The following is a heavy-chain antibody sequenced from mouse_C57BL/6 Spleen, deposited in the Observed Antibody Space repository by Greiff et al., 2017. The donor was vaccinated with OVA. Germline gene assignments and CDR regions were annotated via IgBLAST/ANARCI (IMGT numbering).Heavy chain of an antibody. Sequence: QVQLQQSGAELVKPGASVKISCKASGYAFSSYWMNWVKQRPGKGLEWIGQIYPGDGDTNDNGKYKGKATLTADKYSSTAYMQLSSLTSEDSAVYFWARPHYYGSSYYFDVWGTGTTVTVSS. V-gene: IGHV1-80*01. CDR1: GYAFSSYW. CDR2: IYPGDGDT. D-gene: IGHD1-1*01. CDR3: ARPHYYGSSYYFDV. J-gene: IGHJ1*03.